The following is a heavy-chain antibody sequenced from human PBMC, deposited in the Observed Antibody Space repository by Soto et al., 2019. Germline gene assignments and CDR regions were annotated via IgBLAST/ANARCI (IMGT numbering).Heavy chain of an antibody. CDR3: ARDIMDSGYDDDAFDI. CDR1: GFTFSDYY. CDR2: ISSSGSTI. J-gene: IGHJ3*02. Sequence: GGSLRLSCAASGFTFSDYYMSWIRQAPGKGLEWVSYISSSGSTIYYADSVKGRFTISRDNAKNSLYLQMNSLRAEDTAVYYCARDIMDSGYDDDAFDIWGQGTMVTVSS. V-gene: IGHV3-11*01. D-gene: IGHD5-12*01.